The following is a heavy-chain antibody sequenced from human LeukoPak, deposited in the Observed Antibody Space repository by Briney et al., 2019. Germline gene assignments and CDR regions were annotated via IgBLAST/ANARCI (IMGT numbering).Heavy chain of an antibody. CDR3: ARVSYCSGGSCYRVSWFDP. CDR1: GGSISSGSYY. D-gene: IGHD2-15*01. V-gene: IGHV4-61*02. CDR2: IYTSGST. J-gene: IGHJ5*02. Sequence: SQTLSLTCTVSGGSISSGSYYWGWIRQPAGKGLEWVGRIYTSGSTNYNPSLKSRVTISVDTSKNQFSLKLSSVTAADTAVYYCARVSYCSGGSCYRVSWFDPWGQGTLVTVSS.